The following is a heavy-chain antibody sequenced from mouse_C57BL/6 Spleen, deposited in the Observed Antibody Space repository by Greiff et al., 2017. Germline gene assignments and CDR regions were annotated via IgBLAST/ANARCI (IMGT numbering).Heavy chain of an antibody. CDR1: GYSFTDYN. D-gene: IGHD1-1*01. CDR2: INPNYGTT. CDR3: ARLGGSSPWYFDV. J-gene: IGHJ1*03. Sequence: VQLKESGPELVKPGASVKISCKASGYSFTDYNMNWVKQSNGKSLEWIGVINPNYGTTSYNQKFKGKATFTVDQSSSTAYMQLNRLTSEDSAVYYCARLGGSSPWYFDVWGTGTTVTVSS. V-gene: IGHV1-39*01.